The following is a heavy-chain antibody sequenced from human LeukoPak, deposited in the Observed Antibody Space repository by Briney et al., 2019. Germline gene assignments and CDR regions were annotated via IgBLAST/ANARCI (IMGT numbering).Heavy chain of an antibody. CDR3: ARERSNGGFRLDF. D-gene: IGHD2-8*01. CDR2: INPNSGVT. CDR1: GYTFTDYY. J-gene: IGHJ4*01. Sequence: GASVKVSCKASGYTFTDYYMHWVRQAPGQGLEWMGWINPNSGVTNYAQNFQGRVTMTRDTSISTAYMELTWLSSDDTAVYYGARERSNGGFRLDFWGQEPWSPPPQ. V-gene: IGHV1-2*02.